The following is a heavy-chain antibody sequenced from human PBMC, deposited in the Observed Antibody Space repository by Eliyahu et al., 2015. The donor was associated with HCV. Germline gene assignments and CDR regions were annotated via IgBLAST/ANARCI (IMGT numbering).Heavy chain of an antibody. J-gene: IGHJ6*02. CDR2: INHSGST. Sequence: QVQLQQWGAGLLKPSETXSLTCAVXGXSFXGXYWSWIRQPPGKGLEWIGEINHSGSTNYNPSLKSRVTISVDTPKNQFSLKLSSVTAADTAVYYCARAPFLGRDYYYGMDVWGQGTTVTVSS. CDR3: ARAPFLGRDYYYGMDV. CDR1: GXSFXGXY. D-gene: IGHD7-27*01. V-gene: IGHV4-34*01.